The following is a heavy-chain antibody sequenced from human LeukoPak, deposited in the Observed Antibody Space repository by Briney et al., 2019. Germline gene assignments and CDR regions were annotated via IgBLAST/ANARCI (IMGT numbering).Heavy chain of an antibody. CDR3: AKTQLWGGAHYYYYGMDV. Sequence: GGSLRLSCAASGFTFSSYGMHWVRQAPGKGLEWVAVISYDGSNKYYADSVKGRFTISRDNSKNTLYLQMNSLRAEDTAVYYCAKTQLWGGAHYYYYGMDVWGQGTTVTVSS. CDR2: ISYDGSNK. V-gene: IGHV3-30*18. CDR1: GFTFSSYG. D-gene: IGHD3-16*01. J-gene: IGHJ6*02.